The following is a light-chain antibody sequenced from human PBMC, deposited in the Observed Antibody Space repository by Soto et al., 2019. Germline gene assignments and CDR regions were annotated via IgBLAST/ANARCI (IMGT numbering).Light chain of an antibody. J-gene: IGLJ1*01. Sequence: QSALTQPASVSGSPGQSIPISCTGTRSDVGSYNLVSWYQQHPGKAPKLMIYEVSKRPSGVSNRFSGSKSGNTASLTISGLQAEDEADYYCCSYAGSFYVFGTGTKLTVL. CDR2: EVS. CDR1: RSDVGSYNL. CDR3: CSYAGSFYV. V-gene: IGLV2-23*02.